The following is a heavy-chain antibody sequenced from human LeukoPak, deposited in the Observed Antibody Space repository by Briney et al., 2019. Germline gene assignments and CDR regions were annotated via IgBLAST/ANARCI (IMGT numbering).Heavy chain of an antibody. V-gene: IGHV1-46*01. CDR2: INPSGGST. CDR1: GYTFTSYY. CDR3: ARDLGNIAGGFDP. Sequence: VASVKVSCKASGYTFTSYYMHWVRQAPGQGLEWMGIINPSGGSTSYAQKFQGRVTMTRNTSISTAYMELSSLRSEDTAVYYCARDLGNIAGGFDPWGQGTLVTVSS. J-gene: IGHJ5*02. D-gene: IGHD1-26*01.